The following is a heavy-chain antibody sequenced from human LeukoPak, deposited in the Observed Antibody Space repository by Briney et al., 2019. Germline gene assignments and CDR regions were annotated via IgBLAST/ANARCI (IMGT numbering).Heavy chain of an antibody. Sequence: PSETLSLTCTVSGGSISSGGYYWSWIRQPPGKGLEWIGYIYFSGSTNYNPSLKSRVTISVDTSKNQFSLKLSSVTAADTAVYYCARRTYYDYGVPDAFDIWGQGTMVTVSS. CDR1: GGSISSGGYY. CDR2: IYFSGST. J-gene: IGHJ3*02. D-gene: IGHD1-26*01. V-gene: IGHV4-61*08. CDR3: ARRTYYDYGVPDAFDI.